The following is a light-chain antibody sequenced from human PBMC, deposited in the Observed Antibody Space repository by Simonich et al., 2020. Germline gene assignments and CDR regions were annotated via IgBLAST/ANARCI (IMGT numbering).Light chain of an antibody. CDR1: QSVLYSSNNQNY. Sequence: IVMTQSPDSLAVSLGERATINCKTGQSVLYSSNNQNYLAWYQQKPGQPPKLLIYWASTRVSGVPDRFSRSGSGTEFTLTISSLQAEDVAVYYCQQYYSTPYTFGQGTKLEIK. CDR3: QQYYSTPYT. J-gene: IGKJ2*01. CDR2: WAS. V-gene: IGKV4-1*01.